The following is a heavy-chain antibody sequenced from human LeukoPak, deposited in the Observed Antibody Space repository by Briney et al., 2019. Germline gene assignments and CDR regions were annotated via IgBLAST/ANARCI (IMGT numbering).Heavy chain of an antibody. CDR3: ARVRYSGDAFDI. V-gene: IGHV1-18*01. CDR2: ISAYNGNT. Sequence: ASVKVSCKASGYTFTSYGISWVRQAPGQGLEWMGWISAYNGNTNYAQKFPGRVTMTTDTSTSTAYMELRSLRSDDTAVYYCARVRYSGDAFDIWGRGTMVTVSS. D-gene: IGHD2-15*01. CDR1: GYTFTSYG. J-gene: IGHJ3*02.